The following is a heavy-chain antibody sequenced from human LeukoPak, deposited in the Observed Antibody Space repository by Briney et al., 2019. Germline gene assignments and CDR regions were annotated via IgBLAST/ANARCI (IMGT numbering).Heavy chain of an antibody. CDR1: GFSFSSSW. Sequence: PGGSLRLFCTASGFSFSSSWMHWVCQAPGKGLMWISNINPDESSTTYADSVKGRFTISRDNAKNTLYLQMNSLRAEDTAVYFCARGLAVNRFEPWGQGTLVTVSS. CDR2: INPDESST. V-gene: IGHV3-74*01. CDR3: ARGLAVNRFEP. D-gene: IGHD6-19*01. J-gene: IGHJ5*02.